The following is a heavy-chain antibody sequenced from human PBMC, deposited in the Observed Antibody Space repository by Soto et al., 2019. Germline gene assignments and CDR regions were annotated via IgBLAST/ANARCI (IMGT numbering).Heavy chain of an antibody. Sequence: PGGSLRLSCVASGFTFNTYGMHWVRQVPGKGLQWVAIIWYDGSIKYYADSVRGRFTVSRDNSKNTLYLHMNSLTDEDTGVYHCARIDCTGNNCNPYYHYGMDVWGQGTAVTVYS. CDR1: GFTFNTYG. CDR3: ARIDCTGNNCNPYYHYGMDV. J-gene: IGHJ6*02. D-gene: IGHD1-20*01. CDR2: IWYDGSIK. V-gene: IGHV3-33*01.